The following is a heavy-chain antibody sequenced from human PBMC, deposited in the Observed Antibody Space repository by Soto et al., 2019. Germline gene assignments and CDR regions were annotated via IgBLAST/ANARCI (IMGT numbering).Heavy chain of an antibody. V-gene: IGHV1-18*04. J-gene: IGHJ5*02. Sequence: QLQLVQSGAEVERPGASVRFSCKAYGYPFSKYGISWIRQAPGQGLEWMGWIKPDNGDTNYAQKFQGRVTMTTDTSSNTAYMELRSLRSDDTAVYYCATSYDSGFDPWGQGTLVSVSS. CDR2: IKPDNGDT. CDR3: ATSYDSGFDP. CDR1: GYPFSKYG. D-gene: IGHD5-12*01.